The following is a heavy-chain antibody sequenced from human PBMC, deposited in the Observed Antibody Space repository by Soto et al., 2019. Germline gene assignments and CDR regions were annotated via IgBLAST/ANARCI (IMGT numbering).Heavy chain of an antibody. V-gene: IGHV3-23*01. CDR2: ISGSGDST. Sequence: EVQLLESGGGLVQPGGSLRLSCAASGFSFNNYAMSWVRQAPGKGLEWVSCISGSGDSTYSADSVKGRFTSSRDNSKNTRYLQMSSLRAEDTAVYYCAKAPHYFDSSGYYVGYYYYYGMDVWGQGTTVTVSS. J-gene: IGHJ6*02. CDR3: AKAPHYFDSSGYYVGYYYYYGMDV. D-gene: IGHD3-22*01. CDR1: GFSFNNYA.